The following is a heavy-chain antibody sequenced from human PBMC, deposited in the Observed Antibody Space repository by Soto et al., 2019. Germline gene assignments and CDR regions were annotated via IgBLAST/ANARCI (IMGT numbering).Heavy chain of an antibody. CDR1: GDSLTSNSYF. J-gene: IGHJ4*02. Sequence: SDTLSLTCTVSGDSLTSNSYFRAWIRQPPGKGLEWIGSIYYSGSTYYNPSLKSRVTISVDTSKNQFSLKLSSVTAADTAVYYCERHPRRDYGENFDYWGQGTLVTVSS. CDR3: ERHPRRDYGENFDY. CDR2: IYYSGST. V-gene: IGHV4-39*01. D-gene: IGHD4-17*01.